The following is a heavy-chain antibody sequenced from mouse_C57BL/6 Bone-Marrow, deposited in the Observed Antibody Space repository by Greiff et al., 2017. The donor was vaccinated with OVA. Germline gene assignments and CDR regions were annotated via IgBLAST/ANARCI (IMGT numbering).Heavy chain of an antibody. CDR3: ASYGSSLYYAMDY. V-gene: IGHV1-53*01. D-gene: IGHD1-1*01. Sequence: QVQLQQPGTDLVKPGASVKLSCKASGYTFTSYWMHWVKQRPGQGLEWIGNINPSNGGTNYNEKFKSKATLTVDKSSSTAYMQLSSLTSEDSAVYYCASYGSSLYYAMDYWGQGTSVTVSS. CDR1: GYTFTSYW. CDR2: INPSNGGT. J-gene: IGHJ4*01.